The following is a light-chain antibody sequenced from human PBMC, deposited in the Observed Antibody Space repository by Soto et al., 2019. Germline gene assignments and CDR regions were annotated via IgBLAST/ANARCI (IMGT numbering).Light chain of an antibody. CDR1: ESVRSTN. Sequence: EIVLTQSPGTLSLSPGERATLSCRASESVRSTNLAWYQHKPGQAPRLLIYGASSRATGIPDRFSASGSGTDFTLIISRLEPEDFAVYYCQQYASPYTFGQGTKLEIK. V-gene: IGKV3-20*01. CDR3: QQYASPYT. J-gene: IGKJ2*01. CDR2: GAS.